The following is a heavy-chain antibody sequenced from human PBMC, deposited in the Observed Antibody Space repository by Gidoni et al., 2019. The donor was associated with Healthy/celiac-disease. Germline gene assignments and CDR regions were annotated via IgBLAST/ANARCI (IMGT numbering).Heavy chain of an antibody. D-gene: IGHD3-22*01. V-gene: IGHV4-30-4*01. CDR1: VVPISSGDYY. CDR2: IYYSGST. Sequence: QVQLQESGPGLLKPSQTLSLTCTVSVVPISSGDYYWSWIRQPPWKGLEWIGYIYYSGSTYYNPSLKSRVTISVDTSKNQFSLKLSSVTAADTAVYYCASYDSSGLFDYWGQGTLVTVSS. CDR3: ASYDSSGLFDY. J-gene: IGHJ4*02.